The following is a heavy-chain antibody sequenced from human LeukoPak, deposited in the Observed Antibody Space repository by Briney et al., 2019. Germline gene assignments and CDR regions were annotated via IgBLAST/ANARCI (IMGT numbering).Heavy chain of an antibody. D-gene: IGHD6-13*01. Sequence: GESLKISCKGSGYIFTTHWIGWVRQMPGKGLEWMGITFPGDSDTRYSPSFQGQVTISADKSINTAYLQWSSLKASDTAVYYCARHAYSSTWYPNWFDPWGQGTLVTVSS. V-gene: IGHV5-51*01. J-gene: IGHJ5*02. CDR1: GYIFTTHW. CDR3: ARHAYSSTWYPNWFDP. CDR2: TFPGDSDT.